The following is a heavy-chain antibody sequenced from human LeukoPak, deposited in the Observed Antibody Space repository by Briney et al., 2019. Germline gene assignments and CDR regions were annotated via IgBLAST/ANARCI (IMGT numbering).Heavy chain of an antibody. CDR1: GFTFSSYA. Sequence: GSLRLSCAASGFTFSSYAMSWVRQAPARGLEWVSSLRGDGSTFYADSVKGRFTLSRDESRNTVYFQLNRLRVEYTAVYAKASWVSNGDAVLWGQGTLVTVFS. CDR2: LRGDGST. J-gene: IGHJ4*02. CDR3: ASWVSNGDAVL. D-gene: IGHD1-1*01. V-gene: IGHV3-23*01.